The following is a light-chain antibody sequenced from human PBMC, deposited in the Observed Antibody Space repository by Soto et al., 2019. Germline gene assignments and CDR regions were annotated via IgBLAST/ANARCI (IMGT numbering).Light chain of an antibody. Sequence: IQMTQSPSTLPASVGDRVTITCRASQGISSWLGWYQQKPGQAHKLLIFAAYSLQSGVQPRFSGSESGTEFTLTIRSLQPEDVATYYCKQASSFPLTFGGGTKVDI. CDR3: KQASSFPLT. CDR2: AAY. V-gene: IGKV1-12*01. J-gene: IGKJ4*01. CDR1: QGISSW.